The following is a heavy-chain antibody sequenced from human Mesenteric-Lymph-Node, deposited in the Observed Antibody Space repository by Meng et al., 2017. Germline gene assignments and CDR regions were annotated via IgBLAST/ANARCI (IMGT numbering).Heavy chain of an antibody. CDR3: ARVSSGWDYFDY. D-gene: IGHD6-19*01. CDR1: GGSVSSGGYY. Sequence: QVQLQESGQGLVKPSPTLSLTCTVSGGSVSSGGYYWTWIRQHPGKGLEWFGHIYYSGSTFYNPSLKRRVIISIDTSKNQFSLNLRSVTAADTAVYYCARVSSGWDYFDYWGQGTLVTVSS. V-gene: IGHV4-31*03. CDR2: IYYSGST. J-gene: IGHJ4*02.